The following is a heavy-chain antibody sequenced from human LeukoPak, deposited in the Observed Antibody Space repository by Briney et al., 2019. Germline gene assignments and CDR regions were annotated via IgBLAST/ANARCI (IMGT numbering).Heavy chain of an antibody. D-gene: IGHD6-13*01. CDR3: SRGQQVVSYYFDY. CDR2: IRTKAYGGTT. CDR1: GFTFDYYA. J-gene: IGHJ4*02. Sequence: GGSLRLSCTASGFTFDYYAMSWIRQAPGKGLEWVGFIRTKAYGGTTDYAASVKGRFTISKDDSKSIAYLQMNSLKTEDTAVYYCSRGQQVVSYYFDYWGQGTLVTVSS. V-gene: IGHV3-49*03.